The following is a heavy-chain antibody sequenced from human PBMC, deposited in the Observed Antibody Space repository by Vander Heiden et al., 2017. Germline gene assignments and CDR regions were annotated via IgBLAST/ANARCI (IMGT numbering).Heavy chain of an antibody. V-gene: IGHV3-30-3*01. CDR2: ISYDGSNK. CDR1: GFTFSSYA. J-gene: IGHJ4*02. CDR3: ARLAGGSSSTGVDY. Sequence: VQLVESGGGVVQPGRSLRLSCAASGFTFSSYAMHWGRQAPGKGLEWVAVISYDGSNKYYADSVKGRFTISRDNSKNTLYLQMNSLRAEDTAVYYCARLAGGSSSTGVDYWGQGTLVTVSS. D-gene: IGHD6-6*01.